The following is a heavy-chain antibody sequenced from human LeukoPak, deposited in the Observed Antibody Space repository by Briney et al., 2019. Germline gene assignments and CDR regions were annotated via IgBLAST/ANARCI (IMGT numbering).Heavy chain of an antibody. CDR1: GFTFSTYA. D-gene: IGHD3-22*01. V-gene: IGHV3-23*01. CDR3: ARGRSGYGPFDAFDI. J-gene: IGHJ3*02. Sequence: GGSLRLSCAASGFTFSTYALSWVRQAPGKGLGWVSSISGNGGSAYYTDSVKGRFTISRDNSKNTLYLQMNSLRAEDTAVYYCARGRSGYGPFDAFDIWGHGTWVTVSS. CDR2: ISGNGGSA.